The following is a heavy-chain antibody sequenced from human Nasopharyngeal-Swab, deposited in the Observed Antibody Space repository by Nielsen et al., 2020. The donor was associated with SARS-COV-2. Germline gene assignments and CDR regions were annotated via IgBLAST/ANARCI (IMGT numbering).Heavy chain of an antibody. CDR2: ISWNSGSI. D-gene: IGHD6-19*01. CDR3: AHLPYSSGWYYYYGMDV. CDR1: GFTFDDYA. Sequence: GGSLRLSCAAPGFTFDDYAMHWVRQAPGKGLEWVSGISWNSGSIGYADSVKGRFTISRDNAKNSLYLQMNSLRAEDTALYYCAHLPYSSGWYYYYGMDVWGQGTTVTVSS. V-gene: IGHV3-9*01. J-gene: IGHJ6*02.